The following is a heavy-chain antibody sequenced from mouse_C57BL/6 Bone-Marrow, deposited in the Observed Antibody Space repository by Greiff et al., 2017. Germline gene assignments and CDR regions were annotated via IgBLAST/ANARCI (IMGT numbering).Heavy chain of an antibody. CDR2: IHPNSGST. D-gene: IGHD1-1*01. CDR1: GYTFSSYW. CDR3: ARFLDNGSPFYDAMDY. Sequence: QVQLQQPGAELVKPGASVKLFCKASGYTFSSYWMHWVTQRPGQGLEWIGMIHPNSGSTNYNEKFKSKATLTVDKSYRTAYMQLCSLTTEDSADYYCARFLDNGSPFYDAMDYWGQGTSVTVSS. V-gene: IGHV1-64*01. J-gene: IGHJ4*01.